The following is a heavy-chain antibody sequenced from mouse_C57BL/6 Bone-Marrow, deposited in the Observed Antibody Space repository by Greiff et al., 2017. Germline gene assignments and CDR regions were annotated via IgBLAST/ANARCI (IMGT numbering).Heavy chain of an antibody. J-gene: IGHJ3*01. CDR3: ARSVGY. CDR2: IDPSDSEN. Sequence: QVHVKQPGAELVRPGSSVKLSCKASGYTFTSYWMHWVKQRPIQGLEWIGNIDPSDSENHYNQKFKDKATLTVDKSSSTAYMQLNSLTSEDSAGYYCARSVGYWDQGTLVTVSA. CDR1: GYTFTSYW. V-gene: IGHV1-52*01.